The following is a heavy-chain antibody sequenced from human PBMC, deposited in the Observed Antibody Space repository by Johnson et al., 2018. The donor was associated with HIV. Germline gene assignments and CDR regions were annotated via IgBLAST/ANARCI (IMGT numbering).Heavy chain of an antibody. CDR2: ISGSGGST. CDR1: GFTFSSYA. CDR3: ARACRDGYTCDAFDI. V-gene: IGHV3-23*04. Sequence: VQLVESGGGLVQPGGSLRLSCAASGFTFSSYAMRWVRQAPGKGLEWVSAISGSGGSTYYADSVKGRFTISRDNSKITLYLHMNSLRAEDTAVFYCARACRDGYTCDAFDIWGQGTMVTVSS. J-gene: IGHJ3*02. D-gene: IGHD5-24*01.